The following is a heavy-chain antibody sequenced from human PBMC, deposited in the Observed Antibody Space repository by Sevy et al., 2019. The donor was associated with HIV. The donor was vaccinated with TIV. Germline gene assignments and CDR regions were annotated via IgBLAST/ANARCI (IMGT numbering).Heavy chain of an antibody. D-gene: IGHD6-13*01. CDR1: GFTFSSYA. CDR2: ISSNGGST. J-gene: IGHJ4*02. V-gene: IGHV3-64D*06. Sequence: GESLKISCSASGFTFSSYAMHWVRQAPGKGLEYVSAISSNGGSTYYADSVKGRFTISRDNSKNTLYLQMSSLRAEDTAVYYCVKGGAAAGSYWGQGTLVTVSS. CDR3: VKGGAAAGSY.